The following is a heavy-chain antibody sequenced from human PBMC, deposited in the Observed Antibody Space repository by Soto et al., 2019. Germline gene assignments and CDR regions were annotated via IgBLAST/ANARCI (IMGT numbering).Heavy chain of an antibody. Sequence: SETLSLTCGVYGGSFSGYYWSWIRQPPGKGLEWIGEIDHSGSTNYNPSLKSRVSISVDTSKRQFSLKLSFVTAADTAVYYCARRGGENYPFYFDYWGQGALVTVSS. V-gene: IGHV4-34*01. CDR2: IDHSGST. D-gene: IGHD1-7*01. CDR1: GGSFSGYY. J-gene: IGHJ4*02. CDR3: ARRGGENYPFYFDY.